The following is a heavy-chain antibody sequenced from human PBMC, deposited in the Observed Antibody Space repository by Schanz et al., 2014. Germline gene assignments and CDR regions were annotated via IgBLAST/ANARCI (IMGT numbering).Heavy chain of an antibody. CDR2: INQDGSEE. CDR3: ARGGADSVLFFFDY. D-gene: IGHD2-21*01. V-gene: IGHV3-7*04. CDR1: GFTFSRYW. Sequence: EVQLVESGGGLVQPGGSLRLSCAASGFTFSRYWMSWVRQAPGKGLEWLAKINQDGSEEYYVDSLNGRLTISRDNARNSLYLLMNSLRAEDTAVYFCARGGADSVLFFFDYWGQGTLVTVSS. J-gene: IGHJ4*02.